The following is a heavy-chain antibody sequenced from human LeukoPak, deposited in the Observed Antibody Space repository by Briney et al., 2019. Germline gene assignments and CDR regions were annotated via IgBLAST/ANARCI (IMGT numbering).Heavy chain of an antibody. CDR1: GGTFSSYA. D-gene: IGHD3-22*01. V-gene: IGHV1-69*01. J-gene: IGHJ5*02. Sequence: SVKVSCKASGGTFSSYAISWVRQAPGQGLEWMGGIIPIFGTANYAQKFQGRVTITADESTSTAYMELSSLRSEDTAVYYCARAATMIVVVNWFDPWGQGTLVTISS. CDR3: ARAATMIVVVNWFDP. CDR2: IIPIFGTA.